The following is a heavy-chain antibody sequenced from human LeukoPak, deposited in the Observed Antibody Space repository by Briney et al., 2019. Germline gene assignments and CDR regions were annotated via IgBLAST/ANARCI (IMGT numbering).Heavy chain of an antibody. D-gene: IGHD3-22*01. CDR1: GFTFSSYA. CDR2: ISYDGSNN. V-gene: IGHV3-30-3*01. J-gene: IGHJ3*02. CDR3: ARDRTIQWLDDAFDI. Sequence: GRSLRLSCAASGFTFSSYAIHWVRQAPGKGLEWVPVISYDGSNNNYADSVKGRFTISRDNSKNTLYLQMNSLRAEDTAVYYCARDRTIQWLDDAFDIWGQGTMVTVSS.